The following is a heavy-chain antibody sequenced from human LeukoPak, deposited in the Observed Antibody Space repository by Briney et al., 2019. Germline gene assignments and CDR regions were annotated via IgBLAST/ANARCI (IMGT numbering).Heavy chain of an antibody. CDR3: ARVWGVTDFYDSRGAFDI. CDR1: GGSISSGSYY. CDR2: IYTSGST. J-gene: IGHJ3*02. V-gene: IGHV4-61*02. Sequence: SETLSLTCTVSGGSISSGSYYWSWIRQPAGKGLEWIGRIYTSGSTNYNPSLKNRVTISVDTSKNQFSLKLSSVTAADTAVYYCARVWGVTDFYDSRGAFDIWGQGTMVTVSS. D-gene: IGHD3-22*01.